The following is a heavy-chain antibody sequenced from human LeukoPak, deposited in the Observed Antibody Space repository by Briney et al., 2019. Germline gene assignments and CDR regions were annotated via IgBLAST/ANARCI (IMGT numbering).Heavy chain of an antibody. J-gene: IGHJ4*02. CDR1: GGSFSGYY. V-gene: IGHV4-34*01. CDR3: ARADYYGSGSLLKN. CDR2: FYYSGST. D-gene: IGHD3-10*01. Sequence: PSETLSLTCAVYGGSFSGYYWSWIRQPPGKGLEWIGSFYYSGSTYYNPSLKSRVTISVDTSKNQFSLKLSSVTAADTAVYYCARADYYGSGSLLKNWGQGTLVTVSS.